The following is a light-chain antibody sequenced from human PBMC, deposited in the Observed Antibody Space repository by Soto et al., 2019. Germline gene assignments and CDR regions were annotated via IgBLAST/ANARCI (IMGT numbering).Light chain of an antibody. CDR1: QSVLYSSNNKNY. J-gene: IGKJ1*01. CDR2: WAS. CDR3: QQYYTTPQT. Sequence: DIVMTQSPDSLAVSLGERATINCKSSQSVLYSSNNKNYLAWYQQKPGQPPKLLIYWASTRESGVPDRFSGGGSGTDFALAISSLRAEDVAVYYCQQYYTTPQTFGQGTKVEIK. V-gene: IGKV4-1*01.